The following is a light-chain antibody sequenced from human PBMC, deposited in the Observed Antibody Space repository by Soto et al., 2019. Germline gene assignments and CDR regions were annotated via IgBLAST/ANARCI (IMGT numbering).Light chain of an antibody. Sequence: QSALTQPRSVSGYPGQSVTISCTGTSSDVGGYNYVSWYQQHPGKAPKLMIYDVSKRPSGVPDRFSGSKSGNTASLTISGLQAEDESDYYCCSYAGSYTPNWVFGGGTQLTVL. J-gene: IGLJ3*02. V-gene: IGLV2-11*01. CDR3: CSYAGSYTPNWV. CDR2: DVS. CDR1: SSDVGGYNY.